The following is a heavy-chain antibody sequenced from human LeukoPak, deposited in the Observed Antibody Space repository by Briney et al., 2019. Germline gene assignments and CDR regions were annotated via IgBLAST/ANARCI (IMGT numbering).Heavy chain of an antibody. CDR3: ARDVEMATSHFDY. V-gene: IGHV4-39*07. CDR1: GGSISSSSYY. J-gene: IGHJ4*02. D-gene: IGHD5-24*01. Sequence: SSETLSLTCTVSGGSISSSSYYWGWIRQPPGKGLEWIGSIYYSGSTYYNPSLKSRVTISVDTSTNQFSLKLSSVTAADTAVYYCARDVEMATSHFDYWGQGTLVTVSS. CDR2: IYYSGST.